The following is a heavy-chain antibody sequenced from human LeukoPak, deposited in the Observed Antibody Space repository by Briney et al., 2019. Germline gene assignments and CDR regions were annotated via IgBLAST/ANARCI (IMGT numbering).Heavy chain of an antibody. Sequence: GESLKISCKGSGYSFTNYWIAWVRQVPGKGLEWMGIIYPGDSDTRYSPSFQGQVTISADKSISTAYLQWSSLKASDTAMYYCARHGVASGSSSDYWGQGTLVTVSS. CDR1: GYSFTNYW. J-gene: IGHJ4*02. V-gene: IGHV5-51*01. D-gene: IGHD1-26*01. CDR3: ARHGVASGSSSDY. CDR2: IYPGDSDT.